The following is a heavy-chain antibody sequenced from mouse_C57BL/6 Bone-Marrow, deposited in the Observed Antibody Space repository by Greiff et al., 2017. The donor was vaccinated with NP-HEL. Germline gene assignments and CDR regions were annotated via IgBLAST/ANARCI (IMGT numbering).Heavy chain of an antibody. Sequence: EVKVVESGGGLVKPGGSLKLSCAASGFTFSDYGMHWVRQAPEKGLEWVAYISSGSSTIYYADTVKGRFTISRDNAKNTLFLQMTSLRSEDTAMYYCANGSSFYYAMDYWGQGTSVTVSS. CDR3: ANGSSFYYAMDY. D-gene: IGHD1-1*01. CDR1: GFTFSDYG. J-gene: IGHJ4*01. V-gene: IGHV5-17*01. CDR2: ISSGSSTI.